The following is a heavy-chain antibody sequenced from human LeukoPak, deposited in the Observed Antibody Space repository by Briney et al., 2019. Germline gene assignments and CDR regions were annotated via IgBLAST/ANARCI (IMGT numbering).Heavy chain of an antibody. Sequence: GESLKISCKGSGYSFTSYWIGWVRQMPGKGLEWMGIIYPGDSDTRYSPSFQGQVTISADKSISTASLQWSSLKASDTAMYYCARGAYCGGDCYSESWFDPWGQGTLVTVSS. J-gene: IGHJ5*02. CDR1: GYSFTSYW. D-gene: IGHD2-21*02. CDR3: ARGAYCGGDCYSESWFDP. V-gene: IGHV5-51*01. CDR2: IYPGDSDT.